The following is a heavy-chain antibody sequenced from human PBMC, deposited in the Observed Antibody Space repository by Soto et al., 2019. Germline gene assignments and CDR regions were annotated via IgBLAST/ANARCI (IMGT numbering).Heavy chain of an antibody. CDR1: GFTFSSYG. D-gene: IGHD2-2*01. Sequence: PGGSLRLSCAASGFTFSSYGMHWVRQAPGKGLEWVAVISYDGSNKYYADSVKGRFTISRDNSKNTLYLQMNSLRAEDTAVYYCAKEVGMPPIYYYGMDVWGQGTTVTAP. V-gene: IGHV3-30*18. J-gene: IGHJ6*02. CDR2: ISYDGSNK. CDR3: AKEVGMPPIYYYGMDV.